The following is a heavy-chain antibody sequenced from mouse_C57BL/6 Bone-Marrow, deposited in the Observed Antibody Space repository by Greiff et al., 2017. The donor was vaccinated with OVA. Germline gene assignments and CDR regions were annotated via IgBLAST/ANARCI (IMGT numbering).Heavy chain of an antibody. CDR3: ARRAYSFYAMDY. J-gene: IGHJ4*01. D-gene: IGHD2-12*01. CDR1: GYTFTDYY. Sequence: EVKLVESGPVLVKPGASVKMSCKASGYTFTDYYMNWVKQSHGKSLEWIGVINPYNGGTSYNQKFKGKATLTVDKSSSTAYMELNSLTSEDSAVYYCARRAYSFYAMDYWGQGTSVTVSS. CDR2: INPYNGGT. V-gene: IGHV1-19*01.